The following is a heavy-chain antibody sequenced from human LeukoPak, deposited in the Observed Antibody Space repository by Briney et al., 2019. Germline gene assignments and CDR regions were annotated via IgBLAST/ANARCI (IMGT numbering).Heavy chain of an antibody. CDR3: ARDLVTVTKGFDI. CDR2: ISYIGST. CDR1: DDSFSSHY. V-gene: IGHV4-59*11. J-gene: IGHJ3*02. D-gene: IGHD4-17*01. Sequence: PSETLSLTCAVSDDSFSSHYWTWIRQPPGKGLEWIGYISYIGSTNYNPSLKSRVTISIDTSRNQFSLRLSSVTAADTAVYYCARDLVTVTKGFDIWGQGTMVTVSS.